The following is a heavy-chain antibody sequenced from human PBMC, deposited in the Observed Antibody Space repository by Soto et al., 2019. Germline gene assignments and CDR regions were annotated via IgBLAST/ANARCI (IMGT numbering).Heavy chain of an antibody. J-gene: IGHJ6*02. V-gene: IGHV3-15*07. CDR3: TAPPGDFWSGYSPYYYYGMDV. D-gene: IGHD3-3*01. CDR2: IKSKTDGGTT. CDR1: GFTFSNAC. Sequence: GGSLRLSCAASGFTFSNACMNWVRQAPGKGLEWVGRIKSKTDGGTTDYAAPVKGRFTISRDDSKNTLYLQMNSLKTEDTAVYYCTAPPGDFWSGYSPYYYYGMDVWGQGTTVTVS.